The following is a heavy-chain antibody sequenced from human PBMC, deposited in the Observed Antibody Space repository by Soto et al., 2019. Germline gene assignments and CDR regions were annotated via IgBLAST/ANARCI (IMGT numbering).Heavy chain of an antibody. Sequence: ASVKVSCKASGYTFTSYYMHWVRQAPGQGLEWMGIINPSGGSTSYAQKFQGRVTMTRDTSTSTVYMELSSLRSEDTAVYYCARDIAARPRPYEYYFDYWGQGTLVTVS. CDR3: ARDIAARPRPYEYYFDY. CDR2: INPSGGST. CDR1: GYTFTSYY. D-gene: IGHD6-6*01. J-gene: IGHJ4*02. V-gene: IGHV1-46*03.